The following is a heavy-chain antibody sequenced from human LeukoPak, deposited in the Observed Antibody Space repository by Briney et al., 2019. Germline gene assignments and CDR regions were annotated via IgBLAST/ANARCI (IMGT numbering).Heavy chain of an antibody. CDR3: AKARGTTGWLPYFDY. J-gene: IGHJ4*02. CDR2: INSGGST. D-gene: IGHD6-19*01. CDR1: GFIVSSNY. V-gene: IGHV3-53*01. Sequence: GGSLRLSCAASGFIVSSNYMSWVRQAPGKGLEWVSVINSGGSTYHADSVKGRFTISRDNSKNTLYLQMNSLRAEDTAIYYCAKARGTTGWLPYFDYWGQGALVTVSS.